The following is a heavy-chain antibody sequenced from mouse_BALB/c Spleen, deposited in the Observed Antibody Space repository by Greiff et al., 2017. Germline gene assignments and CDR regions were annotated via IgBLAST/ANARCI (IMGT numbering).Heavy chain of an antibody. V-gene: IGHV1-69*02. CDR1: GYTFTSYW. CDR3: ARWGQLGLHRMDY. CDR2: IDPSDSET. D-gene: IGHD3-1*01. J-gene: IGHJ4*01. Sequence: QVQLQQPGAELVKPGAPVKLSCKASGYTFTSYWMNWVKQRPGRGLEWIGRIDPSDSETHYNQKFKDKATLTVDKSSSTAYIQLSSLTSEDSAVYYCARWGQLGLHRMDYWGQGTSVTVSS.